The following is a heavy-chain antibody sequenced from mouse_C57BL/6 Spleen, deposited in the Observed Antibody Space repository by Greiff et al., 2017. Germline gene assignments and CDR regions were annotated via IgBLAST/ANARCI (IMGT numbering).Heavy chain of an antibody. CDR1: GYSITSGYY. CDR2: ISYDGSN. J-gene: IGHJ2*01. V-gene: IGHV3-6*01. D-gene: IGHD2-3*01. CDR3: ARYDGYYGGY. Sequence: VQLQQSGPGLVKPSQSLSLTCSVTGYSITSGYYWNWIRQFPGNKLEWMGYISYDGSNNYNPSLKNRISITRDTSKNQFFLKLNSVTTEDTATYYCARYDGYYGGYWGQGTTLTVSS.